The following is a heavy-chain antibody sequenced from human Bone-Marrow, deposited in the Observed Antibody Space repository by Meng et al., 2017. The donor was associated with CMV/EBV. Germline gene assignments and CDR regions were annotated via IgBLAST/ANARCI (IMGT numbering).Heavy chain of an antibody. CDR1: GFTLNNYG. V-gene: IGHV3-30*02. Sequence: GESLKISCVTSGFTLNNYGMHWVRQAPGKGLEWVAFMRYDGSVEYYADSVKGRFIMSREYSRNIVYLHMNTLRPEDTAVYYCARDGDIVVVPAAMYYYYGMDVWGQGTTVTVSS. CDR2: MRYDGSVE. J-gene: IGHJ6*02. CDR3: ARDGDIVVVPAAMYYYYGMDV. D-gene: IGHD2-2*01.